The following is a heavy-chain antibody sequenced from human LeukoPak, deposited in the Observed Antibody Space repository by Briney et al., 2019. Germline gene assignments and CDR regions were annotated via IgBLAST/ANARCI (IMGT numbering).Heavy chain of an antibody. D-gene: IGHD6-19*01. V-gene: IGHV4-61*09. J-gene: IGHJ4*02. CDR1: GGSISSGSYY. CDR3: ARAGGSVGWYGTIDS. Sequence: SQTLSLTCTVSGGSISSGSYYWTWIRQPAGKGLEWIGHLYTSGTTSYNPSLQSRVTISADTSKHQFSPRLTSVTAADTAVYYCARAGGSVGWYGTIDSWGQGTLVTVSS. CDR2: LYTSGTT.